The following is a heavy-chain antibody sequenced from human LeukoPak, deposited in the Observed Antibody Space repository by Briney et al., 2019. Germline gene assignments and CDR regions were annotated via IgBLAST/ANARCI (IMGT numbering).Heavy chain of an antibody. D-gene: IGHD2-21*02. J-gene: IGHJ4*02. CDR2: ISYDGSNK. CDR3: ARDPPLDCGGDCYSQLILDY. CDR1: GFTFSSYA. Sequence: PGGSLRLSCAASGFTFSSYAMHWVRQAPGKGLEWVAVISYDGSNKYYADSVKGRFTISRDNSKNTLYLQMNSLRAEDTAVYYCARDPPLDCGGDCYSQLILDYWGQGTLVTVSS. V-gene: IGHV3-30-3*01.